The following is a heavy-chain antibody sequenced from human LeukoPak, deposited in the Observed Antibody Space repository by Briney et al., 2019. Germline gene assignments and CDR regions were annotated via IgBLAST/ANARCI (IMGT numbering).Heavy chain of an antibody. CDR1: GFTFSSYS. CDR2: ISSSSSTI. V-gene: IGHV3-48*01. J-gene: IGHJ6*02. D-gene: IGHD3-3*01. CDR3: ARDFRTIFGVVINYDYGMDV. Sequence: GGSLRLSCAASGFTFSSYSMNWVRQAPGKGLEWVSYISSSSSTIYYADSVKGRFTISRDNAKNSLYLQMNSLRAEDTAVYYCARDFRTIFGVVINYDYGMDVWGQGTTVTVSS.